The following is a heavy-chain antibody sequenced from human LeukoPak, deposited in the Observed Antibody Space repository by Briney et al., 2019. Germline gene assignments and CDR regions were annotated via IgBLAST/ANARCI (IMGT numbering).Heavy chain of an antibody. CDR3: ASIQYYDFWSGYLDV. CDR1: GFTVSSYF. Sequence: GGSLRLSCAASGFTVSSYFMTWVRQAPGKGLEWVSVIYSGGSSYYADSVKGRFTISRDNSKNTLYLQMNSLRAEDTAVYYCASIQYYDFWSGYLDVWGKGTTVTVSS. CDR2: IYSGGSS. J-gene: IGHJ6*03. V-gene: IGHV3-53*01. D-gene: IGHD3-3*01.